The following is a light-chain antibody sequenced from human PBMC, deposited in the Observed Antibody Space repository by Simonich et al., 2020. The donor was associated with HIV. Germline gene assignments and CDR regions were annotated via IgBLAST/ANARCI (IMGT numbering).Light chain of an antibody. Sequence: DIVMTQSPLSLPVTPGEPASISCRSSQSLLHSNGYNYLDWYLQKPGQSPQLLSYLGSSRASGVPDRFSGSGSGTDFTLKISRVEAEDVGVYYCMQALQTPYTFGQGTKLEIK. V-gene: IGKV2-28*01. CDR2: LGS. CDR3: MQALQTPYT. J-gene: IGKJ2*01. CDR1: QSLLHSNGYNY.